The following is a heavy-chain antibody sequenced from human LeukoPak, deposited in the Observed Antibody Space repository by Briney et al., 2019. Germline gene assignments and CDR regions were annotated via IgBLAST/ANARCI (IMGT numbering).Heavy chain of an antibody. D-gene: IGHD4-17*01. J-gene: IGHJ4*02. CDR1: GHTVTEFS. Sequence: APVKVSCKVSGHTVTEFSIHWVRQAPGKGLEWMGGFDPDDAETVFARKFQGRVTMAEDTSTNTAYMELTSLRSEDTAVYYCATGQTTPVLVDTLHFWGQGTLVTVSS. CDR2: FDPDDAET. CDR3: ATGQTTPVLVDTLHF. V-gene: IGHV1-24*01.